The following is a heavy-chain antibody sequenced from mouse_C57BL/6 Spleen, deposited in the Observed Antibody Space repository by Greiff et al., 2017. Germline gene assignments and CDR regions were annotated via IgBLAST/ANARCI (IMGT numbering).Heavy chain of an antibody. D-gene: IGHD1-1*01. CDR1: GYTFTSYW. V-gene: IGHV1-7*01. Sequence: VQLQQSGAELAKPGASVKLSCKASGYTFTSYWMHWVKQRPGQGLEWIGYINPSSGDTKYNQKFKDKATLTADKSSSTAYMPLSSLTYQNSAVYYCATGSNPSYAMDYWGQGTSLTVSS. CDR3: ATGSNPSYAMDY. CDR2: INPSSGDT. J-gene: IGHJ4*01.